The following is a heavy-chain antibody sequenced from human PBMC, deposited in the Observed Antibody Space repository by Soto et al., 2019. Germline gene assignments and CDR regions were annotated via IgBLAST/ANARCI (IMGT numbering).Heavy chain of an antibody. Sequence: EVQLVESGGGLVKPGGSLRLSCAGSGFSFSSYSMNWVRLAPGKGLEWVSSISSRSGYIYYADSIRGRFTISRDNAKNSLYLQMSSLSAEDTAVYYCAKGTGAFLRSDGFDIWGQGTMVTVSS. CDR1: GFSFSSYS. V-gene: IGHV3-21*06. J-gene: IGHJ3*02. CDR2: ISSRSGYI. CDR3: AKGTGAFLRSDGFDI. D-gene: IGHD4-17*01.